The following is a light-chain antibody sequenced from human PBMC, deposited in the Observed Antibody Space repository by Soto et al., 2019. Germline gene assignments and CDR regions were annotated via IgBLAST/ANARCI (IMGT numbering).Light chain of an antibody. CDR3: ATWDGSLNGEV. CDR2: DNN. J-gene: IGLJ2*01. CDR1: SSNIGNNY. Sequence: QSVLTQSPSVSAAPGQKVTISCSGSSSNIGNNYVSWYQQLPGTAPKLLIYDNNKRPSGIPDRFSGSKSGTSGTLDITGLQTGEEADYYCATWDGSLNGEVFGGGTKLTVL. V-gene: IGLV1-51*01.